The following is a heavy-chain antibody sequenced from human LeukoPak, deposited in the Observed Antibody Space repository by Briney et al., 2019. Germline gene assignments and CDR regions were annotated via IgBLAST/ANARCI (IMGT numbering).Heavy chain of an antibody. D-gene: IGHD3-3*01. J-gene: IGHJ2*01. CDR1: GYSFTNYW. CDR2: VYPGDSDT. V-gene: IGHV5-51*01. CDR3: ARRGFGVAAQRYFDL. Sequence: GESLKISCQGSGYSFTNYWIGWVRQMPGKGLEWMGIVYPGDSDTGYSPSFQGQVTISADKSITTAYLQWSSLKASDTAMYFCARRGFGVAAQRYFDLWGRGTLVTVSS.